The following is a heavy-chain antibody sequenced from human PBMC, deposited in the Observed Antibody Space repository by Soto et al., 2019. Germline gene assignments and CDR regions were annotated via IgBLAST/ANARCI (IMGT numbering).Heavy chain of an antibody. J-gene: IGHJ4*02. D-gene: IGHD2-21*02. Sequence: EMQLVESGGGLVQPGGSLRLSCAASGFTSNDHAMHWIRQVPGKGLEWVSGIYWHGDRIDYADSVKGRFTISRDNAKNSLYLQKNSLRPEATALSYCVKDQTAGGLDCWGPGTLVTVSS. CDR3: VKDQTAGGLDC. CDR1: GFTSNDHA. CDR2: IYWHGDRI. V-gene: IGHV3-9*02.